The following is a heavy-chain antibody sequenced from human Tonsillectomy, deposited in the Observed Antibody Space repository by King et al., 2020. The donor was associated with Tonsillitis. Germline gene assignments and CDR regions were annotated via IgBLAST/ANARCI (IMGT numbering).Heavy chain of an antibody. D-gene: IGHD5-18*01. J-gene: IGHJ3*02. Sequence: VQLVESGGGLVQPGGSLRLSCAASGFTFSSYWMSWVRQAPGRGLEWVANIKQDGSEKYYVDSVKGRFTISRDNAKNSLYLQMNSLRAEDTAVYYCAGRGYSNGYGAFDIWGQGTMVTVSS. CDR1: GFTFSSYW. V-gene: IGHV3-7*03. CDR2: IKQDGSEK. CDR3: AGRGYSNGYGAFDI.